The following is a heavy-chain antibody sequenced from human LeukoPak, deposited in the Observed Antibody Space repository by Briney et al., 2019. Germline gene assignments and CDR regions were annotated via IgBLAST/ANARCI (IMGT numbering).Heavy chain of an antibody. D-gene: IGHD1-26*01. CDR1: GYTFSSYG. V-gene: IGHV1-18*01. Sequence: ASVKVSCKGSGYTFSSYGLSWVRQAPGQGLERMGWINAYNGHANYAQKFQGRVTMTTDTSTSTAYMELRSLTSDDTAVYYCAREESIGSYQFLHDYWGQGTLVTVSS. CDR3: AREESIGSYQFLHDY. J-gene: IGHJ4*02. CDR2: INAYNGHA.